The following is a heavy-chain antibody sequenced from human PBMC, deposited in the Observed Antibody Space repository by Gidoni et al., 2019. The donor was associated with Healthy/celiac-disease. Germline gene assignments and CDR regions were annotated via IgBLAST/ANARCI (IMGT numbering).Heavy chain of an antibody. CDR1: GFTFSSYA. Sequence: EVQLLESGGGLVQPGGSLRLSCAASGFTFSSYAMSWVRQAPGKGLEWVSAISGRGGSTDYADSVKGRFTISRDNSKNTLYLQMNSLRAEDTAVYYCAKGRYIAAAGNWFDPWGQGTLVTVSS. CDR2: ISGRGGST. CDR3: AKGRYIAAAGNWFDP. D-gene: IGHD6-13*01. V-gene: IGHV3-23*01. J-gene: IGHJ5*02.